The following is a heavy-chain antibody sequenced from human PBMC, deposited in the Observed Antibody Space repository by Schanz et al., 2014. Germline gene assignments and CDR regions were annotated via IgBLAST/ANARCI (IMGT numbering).Heavy chain of an antibody. CDR3: AREGTVIRGLSGWFDP. J-gene: IGHJ5*02. V-gene: IGHV1-2*06. CDR2: INPNSGGT. Sequence: QGHLVQSGAEVKEPGASVQVSCKASGYVFTAYYMHWVRQAPGQGLEYMGRINPNSGGTNFAQKFQGRVTMTRDTSISTVYMELSRLRSDDTAVYYCAREGTVIRGLSGWFDPWGQGTLVTVSS. CDR1: GYVFTAYY. D-gene: IGHD3-10*01.